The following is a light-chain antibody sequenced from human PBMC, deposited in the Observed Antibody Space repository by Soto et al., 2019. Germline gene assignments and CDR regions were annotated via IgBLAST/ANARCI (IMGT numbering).Light chain of an antibody. J-gene: IGKJ4*01. CDR2: ELS. CDR3: MQTLQTPLT. CDR1: QSLMHTDGKTH. Sequence: DILMTQSPLSLSVTPGQPASISCKSSQSLMHTDGKTHLYWYLQRPGQPPQLVIYELSNRFSGVPDRFSGSGSGTDFSLKISRVEAEDAGVYYCMQTLQTPLTFGGGPKVDIK. V-gene: IGKV2D-29*01.